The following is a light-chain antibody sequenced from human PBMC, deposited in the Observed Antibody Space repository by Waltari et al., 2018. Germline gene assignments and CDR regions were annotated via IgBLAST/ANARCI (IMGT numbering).Light chain of an antibody. CDR3: SSFAGTNDFVL. J-gene: IGLJ2*01. Sequence: QSALTQPPSASGSPGQSVTISCTGTSSDIVRYNYVPWYQQHPGKAPQLLMNDVDKRPSGVPDRFSASKSGNTASLTVSGLQAEDEADYYCSSFAGTNDFVLFGGGTRLTVL. V-gene: IGLV2-8*01. CDR1: SSDIVRYNY. CDR2: DVD.